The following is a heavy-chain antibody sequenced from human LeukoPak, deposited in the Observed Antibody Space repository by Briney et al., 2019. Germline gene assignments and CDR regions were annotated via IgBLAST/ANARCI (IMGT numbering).Heavy chain of an antibody. CDR3: ARRIAVAGTYYYYYYMDV. Sequence: GESLKISCQASGYIFTNYWIGWVRHMPGKGLEWMGIIYPGDSDTRYSPSFQGQVTISADKSISTAYLQWSSLKASDTAMYYCARRIAVAGTYYYYYYMDVWGKGTTVTVSS. CDR2: IYPGDSDT. J-gene: IGHJ6*03. D-gene: IGHD6-19*01. V-gene: IGHV5-51*01. CDR1: GYIFTNYW.